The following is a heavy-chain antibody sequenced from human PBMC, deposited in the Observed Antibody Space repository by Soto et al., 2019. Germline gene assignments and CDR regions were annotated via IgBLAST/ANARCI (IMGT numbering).Heavy chain of an antibody. Sequence: DVQVLESGGGLVQPGGSLGLSCAASGFTFSNYAMSWARQAPGKGLEWVSGIRSSGDNTYYADSVRGRFTISRDNSKNILYLQMHSLRAEDTAGYYCAKDRDYADYRPDSWGQGTLVTVSS. CDR1: GFTFSNYA. D-gene: IGHD4-17*01. CDR2: IRSSGDNT. J-gene: IGHJ5*01. V-gene: IGHV3-23*01. CDR3: AKDRDYADYRPDS.